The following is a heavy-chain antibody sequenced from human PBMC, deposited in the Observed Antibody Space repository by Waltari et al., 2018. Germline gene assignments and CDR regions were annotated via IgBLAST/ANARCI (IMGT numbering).Heavy chain of an antibody. D-gene: IGHD3-22*01. V-gene: IGHV3-30*04. CDR1: EFTFSSYA. CDR3: VRDFCDRTKCHGMDV. Sequence: QVQLVEPGGGVVQPGRSLRLSCAASEFTFSSYAMHWVRQAPGKGLEWVAVISYNERNIYYVDSVKGRFTISRDNSKKTLYLQMNSLRPEDTAMYYCVRDFCDRTKCHGMDVWGQGTTVTVSS. J-gene: IGHJ6*02. CDR2: ISYNERNI.